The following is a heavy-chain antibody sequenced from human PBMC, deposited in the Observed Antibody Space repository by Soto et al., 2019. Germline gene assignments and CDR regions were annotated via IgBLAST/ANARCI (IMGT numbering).Heavy chain of an antibody. CDR1: GFTFSSYA. CDR3: AKNHGNCSGGSCYSAYCYFDL. J-gene: IGHJ2*01. CDR2: ISGSGGST. Sequence: EVQLLESGGGLVQPGGSLRLSCAASGFTFSSYAMSWVRQAPGTGLEWVSAISGSGGSTYYADSVKGRFTISRDTSKNVRDLQIDSLRAEDTAVYYCAKNHGNCSGGSCYSAYCYFDLWGRGTLVTVAA. D-gene: IGHD2-15*01. V-gene: IGHV3-23*01.